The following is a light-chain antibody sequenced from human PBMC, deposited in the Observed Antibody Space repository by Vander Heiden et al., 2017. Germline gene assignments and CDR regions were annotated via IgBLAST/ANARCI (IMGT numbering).Light chain of an antibody. CDR2: MGS. Sequence: DIVTTQSPLSQPVTPGAPASISCRSSQRLLDRNGYNLLEWYLQKPGQSAQLLIYMGSNRASGVPDRFSGSGSGTDFTLKISRVEAEDVGFDYWMQALQTPWTFGQGTKVEIK. CDR3: MQALQTPWT. CDR1: QRLLDRNGYNL. J-gene: IGKJ1*01. V-gene: IGKV2-28*01.